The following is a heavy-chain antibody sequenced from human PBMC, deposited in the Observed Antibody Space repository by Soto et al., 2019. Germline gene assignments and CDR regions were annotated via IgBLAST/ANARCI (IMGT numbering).Heavy chain of an antibody. Sequence: SETLSLTCTVSGGSISSSSYYWGWIRQPPGKVLEWIGSIYYSGSTYYNPSHKSRVTISVDTSKNQFSLKLSAVTAADTALCYCARTYSSSGYYYYYGMDVWGQGTTVTVSS. CDR2: IYYSGST. D-gene: IGHD6-6*01. V-gene: IGHV4-39*01. J-gene: IGHJ6*02. CDR3: ARTYSSSGYYYYYGMDV. CDR1: GGSISSSSYY.